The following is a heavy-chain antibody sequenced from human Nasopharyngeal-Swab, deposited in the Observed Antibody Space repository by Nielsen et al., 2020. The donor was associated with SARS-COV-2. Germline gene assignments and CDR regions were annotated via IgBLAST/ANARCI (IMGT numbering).Heavy chain of an antibody. D-gene: IGHD5-24*01. Sequence: GESLKISCETSGYRFTDHWVAWVPQMPGKVLDWVGTIFPGDLDTRYSPSFQGQVTISADKSISTAYLQWSSLKASDTAMYYCARGADGYSSYFDFWGQGTLVTVSS. CDR2: IFPGDLDT. CDR1: GYRFTDHW. CDR3: ARGADGYSSYFDF. J-gene: IGHJ4*02. V-gene: IGHV5-51*01.